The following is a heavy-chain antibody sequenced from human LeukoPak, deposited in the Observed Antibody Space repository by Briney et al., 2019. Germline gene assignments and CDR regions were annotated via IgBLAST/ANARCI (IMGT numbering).Heavy chain of an antibody. CDR1: GFTFSSYA. CDR2: FSGSGGST. D-gene: IGHD2-21*02. Sequence: PGGSLRLSCAASGFTFSSYAMSWVRQAPGRGLEWVSAFSGSGGSTYYADSVKGRFTISRDNSKNTLYLQMNSLRAEDTAVYYCAKELTLVVTATPTWFDPWGQGTLVTVSS. V-gene: IGHV3-23*01. CDR3: AKELTLVVTATPTWFDP. J-gene: IGHJ5*02.